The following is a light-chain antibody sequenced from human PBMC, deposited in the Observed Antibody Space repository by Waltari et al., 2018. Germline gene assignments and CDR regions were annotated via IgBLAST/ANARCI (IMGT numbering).Light chain of an antibody. V-gene: IGKV4-1*01. CDR2: WAS. CDR3: HQYYSSPDT. CDR1: RNLLYSANNKNV. J-gene: IGKJ2*01. Sequence: DIVMTQSPDSLAVARGERATSTCKSARNLLYSANNKNVLGWYQQKPGQPPKLLIYWASTRESGVPDRFSGSGSATDFTLTISSLQAEDVAVYYCHQYYSSPDTFGQGTKLEI.